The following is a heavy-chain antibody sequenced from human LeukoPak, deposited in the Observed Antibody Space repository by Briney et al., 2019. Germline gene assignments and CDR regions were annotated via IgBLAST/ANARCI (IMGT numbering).Heavy chain of an antibody. J-gene: IGHJ5*02. CDR3: ARHGSSSSPWFDP. V-gene: IGHV5-51*01. CDR2: IYPGDSDT. CDR1: GYIFTSYW. D-gene: IGHD6-6*01. Sequence: GESLKLSCKGSGYIFTSYWIGWVRQLPGKGLEGMGIIYPGDSDTRYSPSFQGQVTISADKSISTAYLQWSSLKASDTAMYYCARHGSSSSPWFDPWGQGTLVTVSS.